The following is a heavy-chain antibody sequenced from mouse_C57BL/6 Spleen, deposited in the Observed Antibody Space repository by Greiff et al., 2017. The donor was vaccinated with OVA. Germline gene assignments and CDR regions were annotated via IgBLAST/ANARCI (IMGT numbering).Heavy chain of an antibody. V-gene: IGHV14-4*01. Sequence: EVKLQQSGAELVRPGASVKLSCTASGFNIKDDYMHWVKQRPEQGLEWIGWIDPENGDTEYASKFQGKATITADTSSNTAYLQLSSLTSEDTAVYYCTTRGYSNPKGYWGQGTTLTVSS. CDR3: TTRGYSNPKGY. D-gene: IGHD2-5*01. J-gene: IGHJ2*01. CDR2: IDPENGDT. CDR1: GFNIKDDY.